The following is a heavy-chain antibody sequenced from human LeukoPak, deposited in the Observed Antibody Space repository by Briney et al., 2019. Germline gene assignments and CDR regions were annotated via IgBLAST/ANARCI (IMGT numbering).Heavy chain of an antibody. J-gene: IGHJ4*02. Sequence: SETLSLTCTVSGGSISSYYWSWIRQPPGKGLEWIGYIYYSGSTNYNPSLKSRVTISVDTSKNQFSLKLSSVTAADTAVYYCARGTGYRIPYFDYWGQGTLVTVSS. CDR3: ARGTGYRIPYFDY. V-gene: IGHV4-59*01. D-gene: IGHD3-16*02. CDR2: IYYSGST. CDR1: GGSISSYY.